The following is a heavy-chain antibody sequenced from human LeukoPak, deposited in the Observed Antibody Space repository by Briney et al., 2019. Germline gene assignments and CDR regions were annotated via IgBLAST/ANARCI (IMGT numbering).Heavy chain of an antibody. CDR3: AKANDYYDSSGYDY. D-gene: IGHD3-22*01. CDR2: ISGSGGST. J-gene: IGHJ4*02. V-gene: IGHV3-23*01. CDR1: GFTCSSYS. Sequence: GGSLRLACAASGFTCSSYSMSWVRQPPGKGLEWVSPISGSGGSTYYADAVKGRFTISRDTSKNTLYLQMNSLRAEDTAVYYCAKANDYYDSSGYDYWGQGTLVTVSS.